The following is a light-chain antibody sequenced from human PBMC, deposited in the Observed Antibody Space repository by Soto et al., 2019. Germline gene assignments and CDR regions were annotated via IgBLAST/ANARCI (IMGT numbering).Light chain of an antibody. CDR1: SGHSSYA. Sequence: QSVLTQSPSASACLGASVKLTCTLSSGHSSYAIAWHQQQPEKGPRYLMKINSDGSHYKGDGIPDRFSGSSSGAERYLTISSLQSEDEADYYCQTWGTGIQVFGGGTKLTVL. CDR3: QTWGTGIQV. CDR2: INSDGSH. V-gene: IGLV4-69*01. J-gene: IGLJ2*01.